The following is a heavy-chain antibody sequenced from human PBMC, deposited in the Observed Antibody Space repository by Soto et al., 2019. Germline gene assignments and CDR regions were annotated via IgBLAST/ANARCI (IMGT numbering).Heavy chain of an antibody. D-gene: IGHD6-13*01. CDR1: GESVSCNSAA. CDR3: ARDVGRRGTIRIAAAGAFDY. J-gene: IGHJ4*02. CDR2: TYYRSKWYN. Sequence: QTLSLTCAISGESVSCNSAAWNWIRQSPSRGLEWLGRTYYRSKWYNDYAVSVKSRITINPDTSKNQFSLQLNSVTPEDTAVYYRARDVGRRGTIRIAAAGAFDYWGQGTLVTVSS. V-gene: IGHV6-1*01.